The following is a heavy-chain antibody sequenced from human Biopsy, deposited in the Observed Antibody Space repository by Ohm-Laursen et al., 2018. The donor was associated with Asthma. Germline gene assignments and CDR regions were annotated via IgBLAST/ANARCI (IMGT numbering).Heavy chain of an antibody. J-gene: IGHJ2*01. CDR1: VAPSAPVVTT. D-gene: IGHD2-15*01. CDR2: ISYSGST. CDR3: ARVPTTLRYFDL. V-gene: IGHV4-61*01. Sequence: SETLSLTCLSPVAPSAPVVTTGAGSGSPPGKGLAWVSYISYSGSTDYNPSLKSRLTISMDTSKNQFSLKLSSVTAADTAVYYCARVPTTLRYFDLWGRGTLVTVSS.